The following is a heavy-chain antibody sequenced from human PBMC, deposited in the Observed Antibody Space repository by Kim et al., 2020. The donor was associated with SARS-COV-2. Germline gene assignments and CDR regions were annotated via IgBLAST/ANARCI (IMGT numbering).Heavy chain of an antibody. V-gene: IGHV2-70*01. CDR2: IDWDDDK. CDR1: GFSLSTSGMC. D-gene: IGHD2-15*01. Sequence: SGPTLVKPTQTLTLTCTFSGFSLSTSGMCVSWIRQPPGKALEWLALIDWDDDKYYSTSLKTRLTISKDTSKNQVVLTMTNMDPVDTATYYCARIQGGYCSGGSCYDPSYYYYYGMDVWGQGTTVTVSS. J-gene: IGHJ6*02. CDR3: ARIQGGYCSGGSCYDPSYYYYYGMDV.